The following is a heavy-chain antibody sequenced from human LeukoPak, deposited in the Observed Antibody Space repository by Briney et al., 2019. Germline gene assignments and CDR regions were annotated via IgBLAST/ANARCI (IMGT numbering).Heavy chain of an antibody. CDR3: ARDRTDTDFWSGYYDY. D-gene: IGHD3-3*01. V-gene: IGHV3-23*01. CDR2: ISGSGGST. Sequence: AGGSLRLSCAASGFTFSSYAMSWVRQAPGKGLEWVSAISGSGGSTYYADSVKGRFTISRDNSKNTLYLQMNSLRAENTAVYYCARDRTDTDFWSGYYDYWGQGTLVTVSS. J-gene: IGHJ4*02. CDR1: GFTFSSYA.